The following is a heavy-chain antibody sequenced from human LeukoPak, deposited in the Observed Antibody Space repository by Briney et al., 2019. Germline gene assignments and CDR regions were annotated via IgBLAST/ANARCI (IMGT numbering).Heavy chain of an antibody. V-gene: IGHV3-30-3*01. CDR1: GFTFSSYA. Sequence: GGSLRLSCAASGFTFSSYAMHWVRQAPGKGLGWVAVISYDGSNKYYANSVKGRFTISRDNSKNTLYLQMNSLRAEDTAVYYCARDEDLLFDYWGQGTLVTVSS. CDR2: ISYDGSNK. D-gene: IGHD2-15*01. CDR3: ARDEDLLFDY. J-gene: IGHJ4*02.